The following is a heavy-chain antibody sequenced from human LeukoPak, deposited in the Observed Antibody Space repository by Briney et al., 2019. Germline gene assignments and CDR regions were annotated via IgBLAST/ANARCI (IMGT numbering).Heavy chain of an antibody. CDR2: INPNSGGT. J-gene: IGHJ3*02. Sequence: ASVKVSCKASGYTFTGYYMHWVRQAPGQGLEWMGWINPNSGGTNYAQKFQGRVTMTRDTSISTAYMELSRLRSDDTAVYYCARERFLEWLRAFDIWGQGTMVTVSS. CDR3: ARERFLEWLRAFDI. V-gene: IGHV1-2*02. D-gene: IGHD3-3*01. CDR1: GYTFTGYY.